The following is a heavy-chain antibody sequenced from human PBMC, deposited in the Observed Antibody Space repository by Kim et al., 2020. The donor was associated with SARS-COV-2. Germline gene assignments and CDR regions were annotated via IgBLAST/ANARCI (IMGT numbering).Heavy chain of an antibody. D-gene: IGHD3-9*01. CDR3: VRDRYPLTTSHFYYGMDL. CDR1: GFSFYSYG. Sequence: GGSLRLSCAASGFSFYSYGMHWVRQAQGKGLEWVAIIWYDGSNEHYADSVKGRFTISRDNSKNTLFLQMNSLRAEDTAVYYCVRDRYPLTTSHFYYGMDLWGQGTTVTVSS. V-gene: IGHV3-33*08. J-gene: IGHJ6*02. CDR2: IWYDGSNE.